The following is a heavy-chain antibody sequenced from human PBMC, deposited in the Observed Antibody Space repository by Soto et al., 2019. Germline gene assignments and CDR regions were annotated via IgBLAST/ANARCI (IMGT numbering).Heavy chain of an antibody. J-gene: IGHJ5*02. CDR2: INTRNGVT. CDR1: GYTFISYY. Sequence: QEQLVQSGAEVKKPGASVSISCRASGYTFISYYMHWVRQAPGHGLEWMGWINTRNGVTKYARGFQDRVTMTRDASVNTAYMQLTWLTSDDTAVYYCARGTGSSWYDPWGQGTPVTVSS. D-gene: IGHD3-10*01. CDR3: ARGTGSSWYDP. V-gene: IGHV1-2*02.